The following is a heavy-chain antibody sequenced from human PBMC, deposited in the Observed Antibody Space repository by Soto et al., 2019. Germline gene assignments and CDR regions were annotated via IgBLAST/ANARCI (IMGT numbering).Heavy chain of an antibody. Sequence: SVKVSCKASGGTFSSYAISWVRQAPGQGLEWMGGIIPIFGTASYAQKFQGRVTITADESTSTAYMELSSLRSEDTAVYYCARGTSTVMNAFDIWGQGTMVTVSS. CDR2: IIPIFGTA. J-gene: IGHJ3*02. CDR3: ARGTSTVMNAFDI. CDR1: GGTFSSYA. D-gene: IGHD4-17*01. V-gene: IGHV1-69*13.